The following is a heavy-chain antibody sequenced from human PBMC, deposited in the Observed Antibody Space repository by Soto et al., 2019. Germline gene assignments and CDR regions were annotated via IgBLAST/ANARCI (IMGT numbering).Heavy chain of an antibody. D-gene: IGHD3-10*01. CDR3: AKAVYGSGNFYAFDI. Sequence: EVLLLESGGGLVQPGGSLTLSCAASGFTFSNYAMTWVRQAPGKGLEWVSGISGSGGSTYYADSVEGRFTISRDNSKNALSLQMNGLRAEDTALYYCAKAVYGSGNFYAFDIWGRGTMVTVSS. V-gene: IGHV3-23*01. CDR2: ISGSGGST. CDR1: GFTFSNYA. J-gene: IGHJ3*02.